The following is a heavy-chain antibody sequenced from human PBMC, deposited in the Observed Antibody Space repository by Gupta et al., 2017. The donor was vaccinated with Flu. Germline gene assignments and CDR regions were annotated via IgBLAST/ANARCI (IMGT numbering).Heavy chain of an antibody. CDR3: ARAYNTGYHSPGY. D-gene: IGHD5-12*01. Sequence: EVQLVESGGGLVQPGGSLRLSCAASGFTFSDYYMDWVRQAPGKGLEWVGRMKDKGNSYATQYAASVKGRLAISRDESKNSLYLQMNSLKSEDTAVYYCARAYNTGYHSPGYWGQGALVTVSS. V-gene: IGHV3-72*01. J-gene: IGHJ4*02. CDR1: GFTFSDYY. CDR2: MKDKGNSYAT.